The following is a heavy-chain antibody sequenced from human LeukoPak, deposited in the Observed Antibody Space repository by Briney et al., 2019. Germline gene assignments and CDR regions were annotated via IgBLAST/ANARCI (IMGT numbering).Heavy chain of an antibody. D-gene: IGHD3-22*01. J-gene: IGHJ6*02. CDR3: AREHSSGYYRYGMDV. Sequence: PGGSLRLSCAASGFTFSDHYMDWVRQAPGKGLEWVGRTRNKANSYTTEYAASVKGRFTISRDDSKNSLYLQMNSLKTEDTAVYYCAREHSSGYYRYGMDVWGQGTTVXVSS. CDR2: TRNKANSYTT. V-gene: IGHV3-72*01. CDR1: GFTFSDHY.